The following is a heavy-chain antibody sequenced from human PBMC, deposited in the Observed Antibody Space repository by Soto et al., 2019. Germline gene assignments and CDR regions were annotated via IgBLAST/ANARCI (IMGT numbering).Heavy chain of an antibody. CDR2: MYYSGTT. J-gene: IGHJ4*02. CDR3: ARHPLRYFDTGFDY. CDR1: GGSISSSDFY. V-gene: IGHV4-39*01. D-gene: IGHD3-9*01. Sequence: SETLSLTCTVSGGSISSSDFYWGWLRQTPGKGLEFIGSMYYSGTTYYNPSLKSRVTISVDTSKNQFTLKLISVTAADTAVYYCARHPLRYFDTGFDYWGQGTLVTVSS.